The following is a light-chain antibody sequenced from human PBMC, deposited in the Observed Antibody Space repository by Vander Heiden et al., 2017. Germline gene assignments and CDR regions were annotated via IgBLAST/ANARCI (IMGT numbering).Light chain of an antibody. V-gene: IGLV1-40*01. Sequence: QSVLTQPPSVSGAPRQRVTISCTGCTSNIGAGSDVHRYQQVRATPPKLLIYSNSSRPSGVPARFSGSKSGTSASLAITGLQAEDEADYYCQSYDSSLSGSVFGTGTKVTVL. CDR1: TSNIGAGSD. CDR3: QSYDSSLSGSV. J-gene: IGLJ1*01. CDR2: SNS.